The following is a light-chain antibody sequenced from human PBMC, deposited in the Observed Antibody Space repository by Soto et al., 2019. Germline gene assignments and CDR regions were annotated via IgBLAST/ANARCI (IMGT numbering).Light chain of an antibody. CDR3: SSYTTRGSYV. V-gene: IGLV2-14*01. CDR2: DVS. CDR1: SSDVGGYNS. J-gene: IGLJ1*01. Sequence: QSALTQPDSVSGSPGLSIAISCTGTSSDVGGYNSVSWYQQHPAKAPKHMIYDVSNRPSGVSNRFSGPKSGNTASLTISGIKAEDERDYYCSSYTTRGSYVFRSGTKLTVL.